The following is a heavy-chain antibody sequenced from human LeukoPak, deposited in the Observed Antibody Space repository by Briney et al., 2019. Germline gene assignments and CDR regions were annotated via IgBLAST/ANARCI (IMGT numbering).Heavy chain of an antibody. CDR3: ARDGWGYYDSSGYHDY. Sequence: PGGSLRLSCAASGFTFSSYSMNWVRQAPGKGLEWVSYISSSSSTIFYADSVKGRFTISRDNSKNTLYLQMNSLRAEDTAVYYCARDGWGYYDSSGYHDYWGQGTLVTVSS. CDR2: ISSSSSTI. CDR1: GFTFSSYS. J-gene: IGHJ4*02. D-gene: IGHD3-22*01. V-gene: IGHV3-48*01.